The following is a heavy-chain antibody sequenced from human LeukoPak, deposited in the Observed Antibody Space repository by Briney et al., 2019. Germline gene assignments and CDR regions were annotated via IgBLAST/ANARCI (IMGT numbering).Heavy chain of an antibody. J-gene: IGHJ3*02. CDR2: ISGSGGST. CDR1: GFTFSSYA. V-gene: IGHV3-23*01. CDR3: AKGPSYCSSTSCYNPDTAMSKGAFDI. D-gene: IGHD2-2*02. Sequence: GGSLRLSCAASGFTFSSYAMSWVRQAPGKGLEWVSAISGSGGSTYYADSVKGRFTISRDNSKNTLYLQMNSLRAEDTAVYYCAKGPSYCSSTSCYNPDTAMSKGAFDIWGQGTMVTVSS.